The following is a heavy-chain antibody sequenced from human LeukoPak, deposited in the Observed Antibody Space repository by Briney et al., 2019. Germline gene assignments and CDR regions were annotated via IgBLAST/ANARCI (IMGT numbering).Heavy chain of an antibody. Sequence: PSETLSLTCTVSGGSISSSSYYWGWIRQPPGKGLERIGSIYYSGSTYYNPSLKSRVTISVDTSKNQFSLKLSSVTAADTAVYYCARHSGPYSSSWLDYWGQGTLVTVSS. CDR3: ARHSGPYSSSWLDY. CDR1: GGSISSSSYY. V-gene: IGHV4-39*01. CDR2: IYYSGST. J-gene: IGHJ4*02. D-gene: IGHD6-13*01.